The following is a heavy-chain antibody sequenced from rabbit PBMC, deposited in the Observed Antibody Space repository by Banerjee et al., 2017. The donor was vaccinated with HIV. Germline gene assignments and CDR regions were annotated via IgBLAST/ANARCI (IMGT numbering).Heavy chain of an antibody. V-gene: IGHV1S45*01. CDR3: ARLDVADAYFDL. D-gene: IGHD2-1*01. J-gene: IGHJ4*01. Sequence: QEQLVESGGGLVQPGGSLTLTCTASGFTVSSNYWICWVRQAPGKGLEWIGCIGAGGYSTAFASWAQGRFTISKTSSTTVTLQMTSLTAADTATYFCARLDVADAYFDLRGQGTLVTVS. CDR2: IGAGGYST. CDR1: GFTVSSNYW.